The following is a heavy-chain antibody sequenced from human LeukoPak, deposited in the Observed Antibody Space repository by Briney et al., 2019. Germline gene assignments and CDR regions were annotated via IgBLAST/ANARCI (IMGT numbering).Heavy chain of an antibody. CDR3: ARDHSLSRGNIAAAGTFFDY. V-gene: IGHV3-30-3*01. J-gene: IGHJ4*02. CDR2: ISYDGSTK. CDR1: GFTFSSYA. D-gene: IGHD6-13*01. Sequence: GGSLRLSCAASGFTFSSYAMHWVRQTPGKGLEWVAIISYDGSTKYYADSVKGRFTISRDNAKNSLYLQMNSLRAEDTAVYYCARDHSLSRGNIAAAGTFFDYWGQGTLVTVSS.